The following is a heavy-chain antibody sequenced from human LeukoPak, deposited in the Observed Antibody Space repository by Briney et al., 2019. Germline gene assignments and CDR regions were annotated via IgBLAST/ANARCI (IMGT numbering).Heavy chain of an antibody. CDR3: ARTVGSWARQLWLEMYYFDY. Sequence: ASVKVSCKASGYTFTSYYMYWVRQAPGQGLEWMGLINPGGGSTNYAQKFQGRVTVTRDTSKNQFSLKLSSVTAADTAVYYCARTVGSWARQLWLEMYYFDYWGQGTLVTVSS. J-gene: IGHJ4*02. D-gene: IGHD5-18*01. CDR1: GYTFTSYY. CDR2: INPGGGST. V-gene: IGHV1-46*01.